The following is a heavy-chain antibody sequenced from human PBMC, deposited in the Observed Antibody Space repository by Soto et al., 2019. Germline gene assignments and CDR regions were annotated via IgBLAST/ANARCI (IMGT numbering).Heavy chain of an antibody. CDR1: GGSISSYY. V-gene: IGHV4-59*01. D-gene: IGHD3-10*01. J-gene: IGHJ3*02. Sequence: QVQLQESGPGLVKPSETLSLTCTVSGGSISSYYWSWIRQPPWKGLEWIGYSYYSGSTNYNPSLKCRVTFSVDTSKNQFSLKLSSVTAADTAVYYCARVGRNYYGSGSTPGWAFDIWGQGTMVTVSS. CDR2: SYYSGST. CDR3: ARVGRNYYGSGSTPGWAFDI.